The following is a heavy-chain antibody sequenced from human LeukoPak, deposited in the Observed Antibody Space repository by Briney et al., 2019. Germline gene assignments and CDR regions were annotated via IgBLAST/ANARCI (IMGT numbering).Heavy chain of an antibody. Sequence: ASVKVSCKASGYTFTGYYMHWVRQAPGQGLEWMGWINPNSGGTNYAQKFQGRVTMTRDTSISTAYMELSRLRSDDTAVYYCARVTWELRSQVMDVWGKGTTVTVSS. CDR1: GYTFTGYY. CDR3: ARVTWELRSQVMDV. D-gene: IGHD1-26*01. V-gene: IGHV1-2*02. J-gene: IGHJ6*04. CDR2: INPNSGGT.